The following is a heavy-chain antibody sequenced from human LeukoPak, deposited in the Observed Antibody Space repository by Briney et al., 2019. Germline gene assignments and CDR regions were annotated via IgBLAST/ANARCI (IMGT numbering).Heavy chain of an antibody. Sequence: PGGSLRLSCAASGFTFSRHWMSWVRQAPGKGLEWVSAISGSGGSTYYADSVKGRFTISRDNSKNTLYLQMNSLRAEDTAVYYCAKASTWYYYDSFDYWGQGTLVTVSS. V-gene: IGHV3-23*01. CDR2: ISGSGGST. D-gene: IGHD3-22*01. J-gene: IGHJ4*02. CDR3: AKASTWYYYDSFDY. CDR1: GFTFSRHW.